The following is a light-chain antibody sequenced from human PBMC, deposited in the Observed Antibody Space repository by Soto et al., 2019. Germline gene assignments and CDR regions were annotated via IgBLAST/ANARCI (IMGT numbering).Light chain of an antibody. V-gene: IGKV1-27*01. Sequence: DVQMTQSPSSLSEFVGARVTITCRASKGFAPYLAWFQQKPGKVPKLLIYPTSTLQSGVPSRFSGSGSGTDFTLTINSLQPEDVGTYYCQKYNRAPLTFGGGTKVEIK. J-gene: IGKJ4*01. CDR1: KGFAPY. CDR2: PTS. CDR3: QKYNRAPLT.